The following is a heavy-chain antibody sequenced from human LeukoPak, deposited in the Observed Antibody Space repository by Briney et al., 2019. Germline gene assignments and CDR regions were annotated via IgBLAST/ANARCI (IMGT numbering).Heavy chain of an antibody. Sequence: PSETLSLTCTVSGGSISSYYWSWIRQPPGKGLEWIGYIYYSGSTNYNPSLKSRVTISVDTSKNQFFLKLSSVTAADTAVYYCARLPLDYDILTGYYDYFDYWGQGTLVTVSS. J-gene: IGHJ4*02. CDR2: IYYSGST. CDR1: GGSISSYY. D-gene: IGHD3-9*01. CDR3: ARLPLDYDILTGYYDYFDY. V-gene: IGHV4-59*08.